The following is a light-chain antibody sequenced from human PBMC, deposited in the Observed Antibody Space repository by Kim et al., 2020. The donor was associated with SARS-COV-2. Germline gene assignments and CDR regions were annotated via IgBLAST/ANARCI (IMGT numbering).Light chain of an antibody. Sequence: SPGERATLTCRASQSVSSDLAWYQQKPGQAPRLLIYGASTRATGIPARFSGSGSGTEFTLTISSLQSGDFAVYYCQQYNNWPPWTFGQGTKVEI. CDR3: QQYNNWPPWT. CDR2: GAS. CDR1: QSVSSD. J-gene: IGKJ1*01. V-gene: IGKV3-15*01.